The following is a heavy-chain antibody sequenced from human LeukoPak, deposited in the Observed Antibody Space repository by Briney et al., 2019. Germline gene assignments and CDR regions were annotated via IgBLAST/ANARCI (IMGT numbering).Heavy chain of an antibody. Sequence: APVKVSCKASGYTFTGYYMHWVRQAPGQGLEWMGWINPNSGGTNYAQKFQGRVTMTRDTSISTAYMELSRLRSDDTAVYYCARLIVATSVYFDYWGQGTLVTVSS. CDR2: INPNSGGT. D-gene: IGHD5-12*01. CDR3: ARLIVATSVYFDY. V-gene: IGHV1-2*02. J-gene: IGHJ4*02. CDR1: GYTFTGYY.